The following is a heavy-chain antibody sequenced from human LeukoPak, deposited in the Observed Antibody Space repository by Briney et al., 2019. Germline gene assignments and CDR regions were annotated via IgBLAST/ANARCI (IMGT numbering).Heavy chain of an antibody. D-gene: IGHD3-22*01. J-gene: IGHJ4*02. CDR2: IYYSGST. Sequence: SETLSLTCTVSGGSISPYYWSWIRQPPGKGLEWIGYIYYSGSTNYNPSLKSRVTISLDTSKNQFSLKLSSVTAADTAVYYCARSTWLLDKWGQGTLVIVSS. CDR1: GGSISPYY. V-gene: IGHV4-59*01. CDR3: ARSTWLLDK.